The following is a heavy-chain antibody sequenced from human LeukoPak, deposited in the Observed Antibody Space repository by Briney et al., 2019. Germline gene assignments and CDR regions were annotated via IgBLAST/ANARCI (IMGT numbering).Heavy chain of an antibody. CDR1: GGSISSYY. CDR3: ARDRNGDLDY. D-gene: IGHD4-17*01. CDR2: IYHSGTT. V-gene: IGHV4-59*01. J-gene: IGHJ4*02. Sequence: PSETLSLTCTVSGGSISSYYWTWIRQPPGKGLEWIGSIYHSGTTYYNPSLKSRVTISVDTSKNQFSLKLSSVTAADTAVYYCARDRNGDLDYWGQGTLVTVSS.